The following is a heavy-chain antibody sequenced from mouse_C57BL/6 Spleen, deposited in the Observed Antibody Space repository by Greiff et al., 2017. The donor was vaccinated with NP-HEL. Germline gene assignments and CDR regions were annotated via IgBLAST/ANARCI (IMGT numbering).Heavy chain of an antibody. D-gene: IGHD1-1*01. CDR2: IWGGGST. CDR3: AKHNYGSRGAMDY. CDR1: GFSLTSYG. J-gene: IGHJ4*01. V-gene: IGHV2-9*01. Sequence: VKLMESGPGLVAPSQSLSITCTVSGFSLTSYGVDWVRQPPGKGLEWLGVIWGGGSTNYYSDLMSRLSISKDNSKSQVFLKMNRLQYDDTAMYYCAKHNYGSRGAMDYWGQGTSVTVSS.